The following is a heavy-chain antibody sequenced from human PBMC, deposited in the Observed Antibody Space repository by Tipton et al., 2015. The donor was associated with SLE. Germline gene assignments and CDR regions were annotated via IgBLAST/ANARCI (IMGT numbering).Heavy chain of an antibody. CDR3: VRRTSDAFDI. CDR1: GGSISSGGYS. CDR2: IYHSGST. J-gene: IGHJ3*02. D-gene: IGHD1-14*01. Sequence: TLSLTCAVSGGSISSGGYSWSWIRQPPGKGLEWIGYIYHSGSTFYNPPLKSRVTISVDKSKNHFSLNLNSVTAADTAMYYCVRRTSDAFDIWGQGTMVTVSS. V-gene: IGHV4-30-2*01.